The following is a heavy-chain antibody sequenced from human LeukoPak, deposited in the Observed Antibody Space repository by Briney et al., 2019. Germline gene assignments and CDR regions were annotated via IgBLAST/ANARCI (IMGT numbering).Heavy chain of an antibody. V-gene: IGHV3-7*01. CDR2: IDPDGSEK. CDR1: GFTFNSYW. Sequence: GGSLRLSCAASGFTFNSYWMSWVRQAPGKGLEWVANIDPDGSEKQYGDSVKGRFTTSRDNAKNSLYLQMNSLRAEDTAIYYCARIYYFGDNNWRYGDNWGQGTLVTVSS. J-gene: IGHJ4*02. CDR3: ARIYYFGDNNWRYGDN. D-gene: IGHD3-10*01.